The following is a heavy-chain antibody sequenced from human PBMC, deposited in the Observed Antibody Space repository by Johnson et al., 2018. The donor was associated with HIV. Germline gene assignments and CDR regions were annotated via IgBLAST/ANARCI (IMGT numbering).Heavy chain of an antibody. CDR3: AKDSEVSGYQPDAFDI. CDR2: ISYDGSNK. J-gene: IGHJ3*02. D-gene: IGHD3-3*01. Sequence: VQLVESGGGVVQPGRSLRVSCAASGFTFSSYGMHWVRQAPGKGLEWVAVISYDGSNKYYADSVKGRFTISRDNSKNTLYLQMNSLRAEDTAVYYCAKDSEVSGYQPDAFDIWGQGTMVTVSS. V-gene: IGHV3-30*18. CDR1: GFTFSSYG.